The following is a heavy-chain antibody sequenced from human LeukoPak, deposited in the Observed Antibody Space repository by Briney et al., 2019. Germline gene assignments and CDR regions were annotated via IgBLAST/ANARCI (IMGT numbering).Heavy chain of an antibody. D-gene: IGHD5-12*01. J-gene: IGHJ4*02. Sequence: PGESLKISCKGSGYSFTSYWIVWVRQMPGKGLEWMGIIYPGDSDTRYSPSFQGQVTISADKSISTAYLQWSSLKASDSAMYFCARLGGLYSGYDEQQLVAHYWGQGTLVTVSS. CDR1: GYSFTSYW. CDR3: ARLGGLYSGYDEQQLVAHY. CDR2: IYPGDSDT. V-gene: IGHV5-51*01.